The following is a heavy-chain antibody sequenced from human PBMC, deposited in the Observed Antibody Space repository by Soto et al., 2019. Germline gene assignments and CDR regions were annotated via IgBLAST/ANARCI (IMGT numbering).Heavy chain of an antibody. CDR1: GYTFTTYG. CDR2: IRSNNGNT. V-gene: IGHV1-18*01. D-gene: IGHD1-1*01. J-gene: IGHJ4*02. CDR3: ARGAFGTPSFDY. Sequence: QVQLVQSGGEVKKPGASVKVSCKASGYTFTTYGISWVRQAPGQGLEWVGWIRSNNGNTHNAQKHQCRVTMTTDTVTSTAYMELRRLRSDDTAVYYCARGAFGTPSFDYLGQGTLVTDSS.